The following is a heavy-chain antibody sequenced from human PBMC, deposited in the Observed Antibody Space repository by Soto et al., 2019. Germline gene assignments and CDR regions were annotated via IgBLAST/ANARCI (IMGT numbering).Heavy chain of an antibody. J-gene: IGHJ4*02. D-gene: IGHD5-18*01. Sequence: QVQLVQSGAEVKKPGSSVKVSFKASGGTFSSYAISWVRHAPGQGLEWMGGIIPSCGTANYAQKFQGRVTLTADEYTSTAYMELSSLRSEDKAVYYCARDLSGNSFDFDYWGQGTLVTVSS. CDR1: GGTFSSYA. V-gene: IGHV1-69*12. CDR2: IIPSCGTA. CDR3: ARDLSGNSFDFDY.